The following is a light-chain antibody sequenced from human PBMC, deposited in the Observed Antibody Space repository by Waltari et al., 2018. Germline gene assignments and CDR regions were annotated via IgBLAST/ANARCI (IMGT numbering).Light chain of an antibody. V-gene: IGLV4-69*01. CDR2: VNSDGSH. CDR3: QTWGTGIQV. J-gene: IGLJ3*02. Sequence: QLVLTQSPSASASLGASVNLTCTLSSGHRSYAIAWHQQQPEKGPRFLMKVNSDGSHPKGDGIPDRFSGSSSGAERYLTISGLQSEDEADYYCQTWGTGIQVFGGGTKLSV. CDR1: SGHRSYA.